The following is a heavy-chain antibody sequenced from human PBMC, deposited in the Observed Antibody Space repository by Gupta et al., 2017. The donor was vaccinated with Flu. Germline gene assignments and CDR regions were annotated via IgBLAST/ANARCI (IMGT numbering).Heavy chain of an antibody. CDR3: ASETSGC. Sequence: EMQLVESGGVLVQPGGSLRLSCAPTRSTLSSSYLQWVRQDPVKGLVWVSRISPDGSSTTYAESVKGRFTISRDNAKNTLDLQMNSLGDDDTAVYYCASETSGCWGQGTLVTVSS. V-gene: IGHV3-74*03. D-gene: IGHD1-1*01. CDR1: RSTLSSSY. CDR2: ISPDGSST. J-gene: IGHJ4*02.